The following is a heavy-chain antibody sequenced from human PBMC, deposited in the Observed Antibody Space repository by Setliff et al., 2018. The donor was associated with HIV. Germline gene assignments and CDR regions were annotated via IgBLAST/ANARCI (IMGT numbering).Heavy chain of an antibody. D-gene: IGHD3-22*01. CDR3: ASAPLYFYDGSGYLKY. Sequence: SETLSLTCTVSDSAMDSYYWSWVRQSPGRGLEYIGYIYWTGKTDYNPSLKSRVTISLDTSGNQFSLKLNSVTAADTAVYFCASAPLYFYDGSGYLKYWGQGSQVTVSS. J-gene: IGHJ4*02. CDR2: IYWTGKT. CDR1: DSAMDSYY. V-gene: IGHV4-59*08.